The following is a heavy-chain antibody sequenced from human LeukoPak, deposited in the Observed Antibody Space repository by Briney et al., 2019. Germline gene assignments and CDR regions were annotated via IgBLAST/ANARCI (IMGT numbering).Heavy chain of an antibody. D-gene: IGHD1-26*01. CDR2: IYPGDSGT. CDR1: GYTFTSYW. CDR3: ARPRATVGATIDY. Sequence: GESLKISCQGSGYTFTSYWIGWVRQMPGKGLEWMGIIYPGDSGTRYSPSFQGQVTISADKSISTAYLQWSSLKASDTAIYYCARPRATVGATIDYWGQGTLVTVSS. J-gene: IGHJ4*02. V-gene: IGHV5-51*01.